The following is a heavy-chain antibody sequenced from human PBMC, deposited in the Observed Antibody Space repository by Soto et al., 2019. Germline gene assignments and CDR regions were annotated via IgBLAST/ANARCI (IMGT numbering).Heavy chain of an antibody. Sequence: EVQLVESGGGLVQPGGSLKLSCAASGFTFSDSAMHWVRQASGKGLEWVGRSRSKANNYATAYGATVKGRFTISRDDSQNMAYLQLNSLKTEDTAVYYCTRIPRGGSYFDYWGQGSLVTVSS. V-gene: IGHV3-73*02. CDR3: TRIPRGGSYFDY. CDR2: SRSKANNYAT. J-gene: IGHJ4*02. CDR1: GFTFSDSA. D-gene: IGHD3-10*01.